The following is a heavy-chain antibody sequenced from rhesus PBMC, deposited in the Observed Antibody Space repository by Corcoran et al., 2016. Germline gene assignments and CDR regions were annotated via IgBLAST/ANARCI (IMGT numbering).Heavy chain of an antibody. CDR1: GYSISSNY. V-gene: IGHV4-147*01. J-gene: IGHJ3*01. CDR3: ARDCTGSGCYGAFDF. CDR2: IYGSSGST. Sequence: QVQLQESGPGLVKPSETLSLTCAVSGYSISSNYWSWIRQPPGKGLEWIGYIYGSSGSTYYNPSLKSRCAISTDTSKIHFSLKLSSLTAADTAVYYCARDCTGSGCYGAFDFWGQGLRVTVSS. D-gene: IGHD2-21*01.